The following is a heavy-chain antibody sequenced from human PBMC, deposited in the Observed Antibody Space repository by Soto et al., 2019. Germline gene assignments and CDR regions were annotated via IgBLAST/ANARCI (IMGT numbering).Heavy chain of an antibody. J-gene: IGHJ5*02. D-gene: IGHD3-22*01. Sequence: ASVKVSCKASGYTFTNFDINWVRQATGQGLEWTGWMNPNSGTTNYAQKFQGRVTMTRNTSISTAYMELSSLRSEDTAVYYCARGRTTYYSDSSGYWGGWFDPWGQGTLVTVSS. CDR1: GYTFTNFD. CDR3: ARGRTTYYSDSSGYWGGWFDP. CDR2: MNPNSGTT. V-gene: IGHV1-8*01.